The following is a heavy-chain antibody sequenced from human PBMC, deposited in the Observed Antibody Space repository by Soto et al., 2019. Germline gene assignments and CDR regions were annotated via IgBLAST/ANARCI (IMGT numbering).Heavy chain of an antibody. CDR2: INPDSGAT. J-gene: IGHJ5*02. D-gene: IGHD1-7*01. V-gene: IGHV1-2*02. Sequence: GASVKISCKASGYTFTAYYIHWVRQAPGQGPEWMAWINPDSGATYSAPKFQGRVTVTSDTSINTSSMELSSLRSDDTAMYYCARGITGTTPYNWFDPWGQGTLVTVSS. CDR1: GYTFTAYY. CDR3: ARGITGTTPYNWFDP.